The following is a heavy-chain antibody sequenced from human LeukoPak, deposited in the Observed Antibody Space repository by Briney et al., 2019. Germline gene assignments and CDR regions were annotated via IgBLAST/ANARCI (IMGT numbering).Heavy chain of an antibody. J-gene: IGHJ4*02. CDR2: ISGSSSYT. CDR1: GFTFSDYY. Sequence: PGGSLRLSCAASGFTFSDYYMTWIRQAPGKGLEWVSYISGSSSYTSYADSVKGRFTVSRDNTKNSLSLQMNSLSTEDTAVYYCARGATGTDYWGQGTLVTVSS. V-gene: IGHV3-11*05. CDR3: ARGATGTDY. D-gene: IGHD1-1*01.